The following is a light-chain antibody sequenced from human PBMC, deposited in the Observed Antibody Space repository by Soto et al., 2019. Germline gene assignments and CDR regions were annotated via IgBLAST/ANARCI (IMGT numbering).Light chain of an antibody. CDR3: MPPLLTPWA. Sequence: DIVLTQSPLSLPVTPGEPASITCRSSQSLLYSNGYNYLDWYLQKPGQSPQLLIYLGSNRASGVXDXXRGSGSGTDFTLKISRVEAEDLGVYYCMPPLLTPWAFGQGTKVEIK. V-gene: IGKV2-28*01. J-gene: IGKJ1*01. CDR1: QSLLYSNGYNY. CDR2: LGS.